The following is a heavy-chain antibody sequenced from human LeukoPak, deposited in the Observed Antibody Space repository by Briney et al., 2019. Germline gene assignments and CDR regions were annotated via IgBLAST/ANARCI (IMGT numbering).Heavy chain of an antibody. CDR2: FDPDNGEI. J-gene: IGHJ4*02. CDR1: GYSLTELS. CDR3: ATLTERYCSSITCPSDY. V-gene: IGHV1-24*01. Sequence: ASVKVSCKVSGYSLTELSIHWVRQAPGEGLEWMGGFDPDNGEIIYTQQFQGRVTLTEDTSTDTAYMELSSLRSEDTAVYYCATLTERYCSSITCPSDYWGQGTLVTVSS. D-gene: IGHD2-2*01.